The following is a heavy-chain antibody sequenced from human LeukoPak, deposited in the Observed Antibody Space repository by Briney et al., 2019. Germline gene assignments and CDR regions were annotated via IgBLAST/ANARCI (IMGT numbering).Heavy chain of an antibody. CDR3: TTDMIVVVINPYYYMDV. J-gene: IGHJ6*03. CDR2: IKSKTDGGTT. CDR1: GFTFSNAW. Sequence: GGSLRLSCAASGFTFSNAWISWVRQAPGKGLEWVGRIKSKTDGGTTDYAAPVKGRFTISRDDSKNTLYLQMNSLKTEDTAVYYCTTDMIVVVINPYYYMDVWGKGTTVTVSS. D-gene: IGHD3-22*01. V-gene: IGHV3-15*01.